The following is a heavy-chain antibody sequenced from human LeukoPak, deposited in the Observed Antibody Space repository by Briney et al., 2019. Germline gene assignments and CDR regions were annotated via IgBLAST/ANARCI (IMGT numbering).Heavy chain of an antibody. J-gene: IGHJ2*01. CDR2: IYYSGST. D-gene: IGHD3-10*02. Sequence: SETLSLTCTVSGGSISSYYWSWIRQPPGKGLEWIGYIYYSGSTNYNPSLKSRVTISVDTSKNQFSLKLSSVTAADTAVYYCARHVRNWHFDLWGRGTLVTVSS. CDR3: ARHVRNWHFDL. V-gene: IGHV4-59*01. CDR1: GGSISSYY.